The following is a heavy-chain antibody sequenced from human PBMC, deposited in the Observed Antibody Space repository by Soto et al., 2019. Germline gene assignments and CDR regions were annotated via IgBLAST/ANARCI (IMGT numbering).Heavy chain of an antibody. CDR3: ARERAASSGWYKRSAFDI. J-gene: IGHJ3*02. Sequence: QVQLQQWCAGLLKPSETLSLTCAVYGGSFSGYYWSWIRQPPGKGLEWIGEINHSGSTNYNPSLKSRVTISVDTSKNQFSLKLSSVTAADTAVYYCARERAASSGWYKRSAFDIWGQGTMVTVSS. CDR1: GGSFSGYY. V-gene: IGHV4-34*01. D-gene: IGHD6-19*01. CDR2: INHSGST.